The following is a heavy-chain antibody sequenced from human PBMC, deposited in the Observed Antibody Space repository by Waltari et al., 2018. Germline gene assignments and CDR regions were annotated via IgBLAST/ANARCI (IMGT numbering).Heavy chain of an antibody. J-gene: IGHJ4*02. CDR1: GYSFTDYH. CDR2: INPRNGDT. Sequence: QVQLVQSGTEVKKPGASVKVSCQASGYSFTDYHLHWVRQTPGQGLDWLGWINPRNGDTGYAKNFPGRVTMTRDTSINTVYMDLSGLRSDDTAVFYCARDPGPIVGAPDYWGQGTLVTVSS. V-gene: IGHV1-2*02. D-gene: IGHD1-26*01. CDR3: ARDPGPIVGAPDY.